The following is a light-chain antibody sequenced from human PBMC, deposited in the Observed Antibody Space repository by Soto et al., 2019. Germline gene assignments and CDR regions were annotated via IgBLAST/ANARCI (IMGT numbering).Light chain of an antibody. CDR2: DVT. CDR3: SSFPVDSPL. J-gene: IGLJ1*01. Sequence: QSVLTQPASVSGSPGQSITISCAGTTSDIGGYDYVSWYQHHPGKAPKLIIYDVTRRPSGVSPRFSGSKSGNTASLTISGLQPEDEADYYCSSFPVDSPLFANGTKVTV. CDR1: TSDIGGYDY. V-gene: IGLV2-14*01.